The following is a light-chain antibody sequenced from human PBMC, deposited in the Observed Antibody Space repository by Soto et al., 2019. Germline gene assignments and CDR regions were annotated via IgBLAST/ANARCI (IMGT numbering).Light chain of an antibody. V-gene: IGKV3-15*01. CDR2: RAS. CDR3: QQYSNWPLT. J-gene: IGKJ4*01. Sequence: EIVMTQSPATPSVSPGERATLSCRASQSVYNNLAWYQQKPGQAPRLLIYRASTRATGFPARFSGGGSGTEFTLTISSLQSEDFAVYFCQQYSNWPLTFGGGTKVEIK. CDR1: QSVYNN.